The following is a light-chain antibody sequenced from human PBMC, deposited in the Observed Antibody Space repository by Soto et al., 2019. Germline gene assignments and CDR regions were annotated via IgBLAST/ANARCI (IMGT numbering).Light chain of an antibody. CDR1: TSDVGGYNY. CDR3: SSYTGSSTYVV. V-gene: IGLV2-14*01. CDR2: DVS. Sequence: QSALTQPASVSGSPGQSITISCTGTTSDVGGYNYVSWYQQHPGKAPKLMIYDVSSRSSGVSNRLPGSKSANAASLTISGLQAEDEDAYYCSSYTGSSTYVVFGGGTKLTVL. J-gene: IGLJ2*01.